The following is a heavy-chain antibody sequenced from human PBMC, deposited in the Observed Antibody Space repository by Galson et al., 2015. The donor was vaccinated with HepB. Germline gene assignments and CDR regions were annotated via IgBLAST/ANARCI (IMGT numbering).Heavy chain of an antibody. Sequence: SVKVSCKASGFTFTTSAVQWVRQARGQRLEWIGWIVVGSGNTNYAQKFQERVTITRDMSTSTAYMELSSLRSEGTAVYYCAADPEYTSSLGYWGQGTLVTVSS. D-gene: IGHD6-6*01. CDR3: AADPEYTSSLGY. CDR2: IVVGSGNT. CDR1: GFTFTTSA. V-gene: IGHV1-58*01. J-gene: IGHJ4*02.